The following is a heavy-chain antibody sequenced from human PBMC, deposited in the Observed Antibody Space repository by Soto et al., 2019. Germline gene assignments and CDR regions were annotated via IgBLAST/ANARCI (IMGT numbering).Heavy chain of an antibody. V-gene: IGHV3-48*01. CDR1: GFTISTYS. D-gene: IGHD3-16*01. J-gene: IGHJ4*02. CDR3: AMHVGGDY. CDR2: ISSSSTTI. Sequence: PGGSLRLSWAASGFTISTYSMNWVRQAPGKGLEWVSYISSSSTTIFYSDSVKGRFTISRDNAKNSLYLQMNSLRAEDTAVYYCAMHVGGDYWGQGTLVTVSS.